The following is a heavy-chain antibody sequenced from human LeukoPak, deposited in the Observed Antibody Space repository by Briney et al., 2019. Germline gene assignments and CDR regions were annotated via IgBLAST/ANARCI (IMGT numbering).Heavy chain of an antibody. CDR2: IYHSGST. J-gene: IGHJ6*03. CDR3: AGGYIYGYYYMDV. CDR1: GYSISSGYY. Sequence: PSETLSLTCTVSGYSISSGYYWGWIRQPPGKGLEWIGSIYHSGSTYYNPSLKSRVTISVDTSKNQFSLKLSSVTAADTAVYYCAGGYIYGYYYMDVWGKGTTVTVSS. D-gene: IGHD5-18*01. V-gene: IGHV4-38-2*02.